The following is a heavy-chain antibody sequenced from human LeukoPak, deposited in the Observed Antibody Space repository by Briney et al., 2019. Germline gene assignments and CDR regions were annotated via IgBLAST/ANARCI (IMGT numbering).Heavy chain of an antibody. D-gene: IGHD5-24*01. CDR2: INSDGSST. CDR3: ARDQGWLQFDY. CDR1: GSTFSSHW. V-gene: IGHV3-74*01. Sequence: PGGSLRLSCAASGSTFSSHWMHWVRQAPGKGLVWVSRINSDGSSTSYADSVKGRFTISRDNAKNTLYLQMNRLRDEDTAVYYCARDQGWLQFDYWGQGTLVTVSS. J-gene: IGHJ4*02.